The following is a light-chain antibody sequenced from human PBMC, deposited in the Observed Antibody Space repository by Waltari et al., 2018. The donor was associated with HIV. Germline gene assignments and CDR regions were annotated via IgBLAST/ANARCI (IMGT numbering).Light chain of an antibody. CDR1: KLGDTY. J-gene: IGLJ2*01. V-gene: IGLV3-1*01. CDR2: QDT. Sequence: SYELTQPPSVSVSPGQTASITCSGDKLGDTYACWYQQRPGQSPVLVIYQDTKRPSGIPERFSGSNSGNTATLTISGTQAIDEADYYCQAWDSSTVVFGGGTKLTVL. CDR3: QAWDSSTVV.